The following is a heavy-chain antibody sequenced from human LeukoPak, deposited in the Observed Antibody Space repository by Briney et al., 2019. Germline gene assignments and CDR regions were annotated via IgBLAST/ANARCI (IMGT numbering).Heavy chain of an antibody. D-gene: IGHD3-22*01. J-gene: IGHJ4*02. CDR3: ASRLYDSARNFDY. V-gene: IGHV4-4*02. CDR1: GGSISISKW. Sequence: SETLSLTCAVSGGSISISKWWSWVRQPPGKELEWVGEIYHSGSTNYNPSLKSRVTISVDKSKNQFSLKLSSVTAADTAVYYCASRLYDSARNFDYWGQGTLVTVSS. CDR2: IYHSGST.